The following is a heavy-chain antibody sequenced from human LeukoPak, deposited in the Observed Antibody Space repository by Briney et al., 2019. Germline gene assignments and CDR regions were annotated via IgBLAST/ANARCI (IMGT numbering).Heavy chain of an antibody. J-gene: IGHJ4*02. CDR1: GYTFTGYY. CDR2: INPNSGGT. V-gene: IGHV1-2*02. D-gene: IGHD3-10*01. Sequence: ASVKVSCKASGYTFTGYYMHWVRQAPGQGLEWMGWINPNSGGTNYAQNFQGRVTMTRDTSISTAYMELSRLKSDDTAVYFCARSIRMVRGIYTEDDYWGQGTLVTVSS. CDR3: ARSIRMVRGIYTEDDY.